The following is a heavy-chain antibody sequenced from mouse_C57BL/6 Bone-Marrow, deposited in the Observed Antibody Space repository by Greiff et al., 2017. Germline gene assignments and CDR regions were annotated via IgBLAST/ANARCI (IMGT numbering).Heavy chain of an antibody. CDR2: IYPGSGNT. Sequence: VQLQQSGAELVRPGASVKLSCKASGYTFTDYYINWVKQRPGQGLEWIARIYPGSGNTYYNEKFKGKATLTAEKSSSTAYMQLSSLTSEDSAVYFCARFYYGSSYVDWYFDVWGTGTTVTVSS. J-gene: IGHJ1*03. D-gene: IGHD1-1*01. CDR3: ARFYYGSSYVDWYFDV. V-gene: IGHV1-76*01. CDR1: GYTFTDYY.